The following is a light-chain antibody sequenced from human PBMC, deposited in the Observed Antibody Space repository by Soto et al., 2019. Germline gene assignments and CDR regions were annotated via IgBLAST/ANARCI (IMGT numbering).Light chain of an antibody. CDR1: QSLPHSNGYNY. CDR3: MQPLQSWT. CDR2: LGS. Sequence: DILMTQSPLSLPFTPGEPSSISCRSSQSLPHSNGYNYLDWYLQKPGQSPQLLIYLGSNRASGVPDRFSGSESGTDFTLKISRVEAEDVGVYYCMQPLQSWTFGQGTKVDIK. J-gene: IGKJ1*01. V-gene: IGKV2-28*01.